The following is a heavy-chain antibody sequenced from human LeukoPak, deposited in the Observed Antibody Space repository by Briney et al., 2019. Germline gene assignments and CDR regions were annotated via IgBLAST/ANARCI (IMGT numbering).Heavy chain of an antibody. CDR1: GFTLSSYW. Sequence: GGSLRLSCAAAGFTLSSYWMHWVRQAQGKGLVWVSRINSDGSSTSYADSVKGRFTISRDNAKSTLYLQMNSLRAETTAVYYCERVSTASLDYWGQATLVTV. J-gene: IGHJ4*02. D-gene: IGHD2-2*01. CDR3: ERVSTASLDY. CDR2: INSDGSST. V-gene: IGHV3-74*01.